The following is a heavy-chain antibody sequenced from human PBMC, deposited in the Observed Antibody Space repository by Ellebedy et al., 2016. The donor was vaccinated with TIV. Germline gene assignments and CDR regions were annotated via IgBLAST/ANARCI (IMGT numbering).Heavy chain of an antibody. CDR3: ARELTGYYVGY. J-gene: IGHJ4*02. CDR1: GFTFSSYG. Sequence: GESLKISCAASGFTFSSYGIHWVRQAPGKGLEWVAVMSYDGSNKYYADSVKGRFTISRDNSKSTLYLQMNSLRAEDTAVYYCARELTGYYVGYWGQGTLVTVSS. CDR2: MSYDGSNK. D-gene: IGHD3-9*01. V-gene: IGHV3-30*03.